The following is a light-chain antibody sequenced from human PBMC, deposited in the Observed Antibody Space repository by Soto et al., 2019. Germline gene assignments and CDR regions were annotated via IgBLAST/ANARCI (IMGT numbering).Light chain of an antibody. CDR1: QSINAW. CDR3: QQYHRYST. J-gene: IGKJ1*01. Sequence: DIQITQSPSTLSASVRDRVTITCRASQSINAWLAWYQQKPGKAPTLLIYGVSTLDSGVPSRFSGSASGTEFTLTISILESDDFATYYCQQYHRYSTFGQGTKVDI. CDR2: GVS. V-gene: IGKV1-5*01.